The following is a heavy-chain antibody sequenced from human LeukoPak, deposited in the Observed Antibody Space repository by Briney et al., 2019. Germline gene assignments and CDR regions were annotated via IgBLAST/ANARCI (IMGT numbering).Heavy chain of an antibody. V-gene: IGHV3-53*01. CDR2: IYSGGST. D-gene: IGHD5-18*01. J-gene: IGHJ4*02. CDR1: GFTFSSYW. Sequence: PGGSLRLSCAASGFTFSSYWMSWVRQAPGKGLEWVSVIYSGGSTYYADSVKGRFTISRDNSKNTLYLQMNSLRAEDTAVYYCAKPRGGYSYGYYFDYWGQGTLVTVSS. CDR3: AKPRGGYSYGYYFDY.